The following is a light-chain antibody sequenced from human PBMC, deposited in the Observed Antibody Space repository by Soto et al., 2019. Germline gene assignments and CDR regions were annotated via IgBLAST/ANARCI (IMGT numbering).Light chain of an antibody. CDR2: GNS. J-gene: IGLJ1*01. Sequence: QSVLTQPPSVSGAPGKRVTISCTGSSSNIGAGYDVHWYQQLPGTAPKLLIYGNSNRPSGVPDRFSGSKSGTSASLAITGLQAEAEADYYCQSYDSSLSGYVFGTGTKLTVL. V-gene: IGLV1-40*01. CDR1: SSNIGAGYD. CDR3: QSYDSSLSGYV.